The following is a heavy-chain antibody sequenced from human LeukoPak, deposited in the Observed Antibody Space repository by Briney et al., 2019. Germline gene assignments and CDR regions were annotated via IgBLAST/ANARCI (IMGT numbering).Heavy chain of an antibody. Sequence: GSLRLSCAASGFTFSSYWMSWVRQAPGKGLEWVANIKQDGSEKYYVDSVKGRFTISRDNAKNSPYLQMNSLRAEDTAVYYCARSRKVGATDYWGQGTLVTVSS. CDR2: IKQDGSEK. J-gene: IGHJ4*02. CDR3: ARSRKVGATDY. V-gene: IGHV3-7*01. D-gene: IGHD1-26*01. CDR1: GFTFSSYW.